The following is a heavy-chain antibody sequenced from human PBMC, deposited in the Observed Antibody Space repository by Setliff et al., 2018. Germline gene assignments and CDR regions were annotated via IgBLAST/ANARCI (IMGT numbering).Heavy chain of an antibody. Sequence: GGSLRLSCAASGFTFSSYEMNWVRQAPGKGLEWVANIKQDGSESYYVDSVKGRFTISRDRSRNTVELQMDSLRDEDTAVYYCGRDLNNLGFIDFWGHGTPVTVSS. CDR1: GFTFSSYE. CDR3: GRDLNNLGFIDF. CDR2: IKQDGSES. V-gene: IGHV3-7*01. J-gene: IGHJ4*01. D-gene: IGHD7-27*01.